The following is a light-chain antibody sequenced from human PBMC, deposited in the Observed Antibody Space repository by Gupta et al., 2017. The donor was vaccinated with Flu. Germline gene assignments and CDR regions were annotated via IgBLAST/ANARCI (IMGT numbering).Light chain of an antibody. CDR2: DAS. V-gene: IGKV1-33*01. CDR3: QQYDDLPYT. Sequence: PSSLSASVGDRVTITCQASRDISNFLNWYQQKPGRAPKLLIYDASNLETGVPSRFSGSGSGTDFTFTITSLQPEDFATYYCQQYDDLPYTFGQGTKLEIK. CDR1: RDISNF. J-gene: IGKJ2*01.